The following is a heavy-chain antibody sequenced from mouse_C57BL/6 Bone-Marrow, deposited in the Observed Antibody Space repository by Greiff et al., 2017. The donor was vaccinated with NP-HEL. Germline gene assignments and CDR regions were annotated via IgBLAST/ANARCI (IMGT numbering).Heavy chain of an antibody. V-gene: IGHV1-64*01. D-gene: IGHD2-12*01. CDR2: IRPNSGST. J-gene: IGHJ1*03. CDR1: GYTFTSYW. Sequence: QVQLQQPGAELVKPGASVKLSCKASGYTFTSYWMNWVKQTPGQGLEWIGIIRPNSGSTNYNEKVKSKDTLTVDKAYSKAYMQLSSLTSEDSAVDYRAMCDYCCRSTDWYYDVRGTGTTVTVSS. CDR3: AMCDYCCRSTDWYYDV.